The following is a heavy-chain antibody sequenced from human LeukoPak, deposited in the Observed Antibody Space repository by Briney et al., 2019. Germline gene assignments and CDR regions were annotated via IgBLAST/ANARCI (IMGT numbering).Heavy chain of an antibody. Sequence: PGGSLGLSCAASGFTFSSYWMSWVRQAPGKGLEWVANIKQDGSEKYYVDSVKGRFTISRDNAKNSLYLQMNSLRAEDTAVYYCARKTSGSYGYFDYWGQGTLVTVSS. CDR1: GFTFSSYW. D-gene: IGHD1-26*01. V-gene: IGHV3-7*01. J-gene: IGHJ4*02. CDR2: IKQDGSEK. CDR3: ARKTSGSYGYFDY.